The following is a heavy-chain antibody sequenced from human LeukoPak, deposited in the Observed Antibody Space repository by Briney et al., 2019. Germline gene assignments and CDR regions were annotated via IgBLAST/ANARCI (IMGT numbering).Heavy chain of an antibody. CDR1: GGSFSGYY. V-gene: IGHV4-34*01. J-gene: IGHJ4*02. D-gene: IGHD4-23*01. CDR2: INHSGST. Sequence: PSETLSLTCAVYGGSFSGYYWSWIRQPPGKGLEWIGEINHSGSTNYNPSLKSRVTISVDTSKNQFSLKLSSVTAADTAVYYCARARLRWYDYWGQGTLVTVSS. CDR3: ARARLRWYDY.